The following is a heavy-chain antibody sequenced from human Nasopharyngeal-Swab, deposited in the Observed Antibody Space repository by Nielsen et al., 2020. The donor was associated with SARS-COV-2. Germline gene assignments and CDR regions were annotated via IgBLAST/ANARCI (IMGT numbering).Heavy chain of an antibody. V-gene: IGHV3-48*04. J-gene: IGHJ4*02. CDR1: GFTFSSYS. D-gene: IGHD6-19*01. CDR2: MRSSSSTI. Sequence: GEALPMSWAACGFTFSSYSMNWDRPDPGRGLEWVSYMRSSSSTIYYADSVKGRFTISRDNAKNSLYLQMNSLRAEDTAVYYCATSSSGVIDGLLDSWGQGTLVTVSS. CDR3: ATSSSGVIDGLLDS.